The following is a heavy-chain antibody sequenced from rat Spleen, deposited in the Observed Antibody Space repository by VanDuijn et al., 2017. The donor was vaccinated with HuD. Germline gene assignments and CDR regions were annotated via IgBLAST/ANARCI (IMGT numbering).Heavy chain of an antibody. CDR2: ISPTGGST. D-gene: IGHD1-11*01. CDR1: GFTFSNYG. V-gene: IGHV5-19*01. CDR3: TRGGNYDFDY. Sequence: EVQLVESGGGLVQPGRSLKLSCAASGFTFSNYGMHWIRQAPTKGLEWVASISPTGGSTYYRDSVKGRFTLSRDNAKSTLYLQMGSLRSEDTATYYCTRGGNYDFDYWGQGVMVTVSS. J-gene: IGHJ2*01.